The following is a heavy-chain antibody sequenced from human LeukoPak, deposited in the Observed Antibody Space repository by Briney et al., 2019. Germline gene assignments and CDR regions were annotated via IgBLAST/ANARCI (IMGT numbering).Heavy chain of an antibody. CDR3: ARGRGIFDY. J-gene: IGHJ4*02. D-gene: IGHD3-16*01. CDR2: INHSGST. V-gene: IGHV4-34*01. Sequence: PSETLSLTCAVYGGSFSGYYWSWIRQLPGKGLEWIGEINHSGSTNYNPSLKSRVTISVDTSKNQFSLKLSSVTAADTAVYYCARGRGIFDYWGQGTLVTVSS. CDR1: GGSFSGYY.